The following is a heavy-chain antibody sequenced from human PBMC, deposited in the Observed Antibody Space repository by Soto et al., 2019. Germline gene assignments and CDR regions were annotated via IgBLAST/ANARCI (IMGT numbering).Heavy chain of an antibody. CDR2: INWKSDI. V-gene: IGHV3-9*01. Sequence: LSCALSVFTFDDNALHWVRQAPEKGLEWVSGINWKSDIGYADSVKGRFTISRDNAEKSLYLQMKSLRAEDTALYYCAISQDRGGRTTFIYWGQGTQVTVSS. CDR1: VFTFDDNA. J-gene: IGHJ4*02. CDR3: AISQDRGGRTTFIY. D-gene: IGHD3-16*01.